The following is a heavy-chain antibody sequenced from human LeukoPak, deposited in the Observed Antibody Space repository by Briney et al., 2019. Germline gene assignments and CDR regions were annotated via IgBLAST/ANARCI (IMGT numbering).Heavy chain of an antibody. CDR3: ARLPKNIAAAGHNWFDP. J-gene: IGHJ5*02. CDR1: GGSFSGYY. Sequence: PSETLSLTCAVYGGSFSGYYWSWIRQPPGKGLEWIGEINHSGSTNYNPSLKSRVTISVDTSKNQFSLKLSSVTAADTAVYYCARLPKNIAAAGHNWFDPWGQGTLVTVPS. CDR2: INHSGST. D-gene: IGHD6-13*01. V-gene: IGHV4-34*01.